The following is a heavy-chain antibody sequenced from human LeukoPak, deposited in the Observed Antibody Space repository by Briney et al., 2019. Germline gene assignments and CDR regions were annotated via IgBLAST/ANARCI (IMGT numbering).Heavy chain of an antibody. Sequence: SETLSLTCAVYGGSFSGYYWSWIRQPPGKGLEWIGEINHSGSTNYNPSLKSRVTISVDTSKNQFSLKLSSVTAADTAVYYCARVFTMVRGDKFDPWGQGTLVTVSS. CDR2: INHSGST. CDR3: ARVFTMVRGDKFDP. CDR1: GGSFSGYY. J-gene: IGHJ5*02. V-gene: IGHV4-34*01. D-gene: IGHD3-10*01.